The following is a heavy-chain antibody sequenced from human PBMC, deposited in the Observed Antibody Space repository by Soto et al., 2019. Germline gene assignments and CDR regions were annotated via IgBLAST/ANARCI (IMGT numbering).Heavy chain of an antibody. J-gene: IGHJ5*02. Sequence: ALVKVSRKASGYIFTSYGSSWGRQAPGQGLEWMGWISAYNGNTNYAQKLQGRVTMTTDASTSTAYMELRSLRSDDTAVYYCARDLTDVGFDPWGQGTLVTVSS. CDR1: GYIFTSYG. D-gene: IGHD2-15*01. CDR3: ARDLTDVGFDP. CDR2: ISAYNGNT. V-gene: IGHV1-18*01.